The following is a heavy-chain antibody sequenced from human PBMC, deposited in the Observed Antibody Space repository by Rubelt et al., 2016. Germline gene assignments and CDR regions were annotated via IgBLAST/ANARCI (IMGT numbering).Heavy chain of an antibody. CDR3: AGKRGSYGMGV. CDR1: DYSISSGGYY. J-gene: IGHJ6*02. CDR2: ICYSGST. V-gene: IGHV4-31*03. D-gene: IGHD3-16*01. Sequence: QVQLQESGPGLVKPSETLSLTCSVSDYSISSGGYYWSWIRQHPGKGLEWNGYICYSGSTCYNPALKSRVTMSVDTSRNQFSLKLGTVTAAWSAVYYCAGKRGSYGMGVWGQGTTVTVSS.